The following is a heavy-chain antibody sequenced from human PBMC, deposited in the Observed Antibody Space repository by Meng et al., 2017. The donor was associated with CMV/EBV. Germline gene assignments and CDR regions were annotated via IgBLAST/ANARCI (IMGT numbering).Heavy chain of an antibody. J-gene: IGHJ6*02. CDR3: ARSRDYDFWSGYYRGYYYYGMDV. Sequence: SCAASGFTFSSYWMSWVRQAPGKGLEWVANIKQDGSEKYYVDSVKGRFTISRDNAKNSLYLQMNSLRAEDTAVYYCARSRDYDFWSGYYRGYYYYGMDVWGQGTTVTVSS. V-gene: IGHV3-7*01. D-gene: IGHD3-3*01. CDR2: IKQDGSEK. CDR1: GFTFSSYW.